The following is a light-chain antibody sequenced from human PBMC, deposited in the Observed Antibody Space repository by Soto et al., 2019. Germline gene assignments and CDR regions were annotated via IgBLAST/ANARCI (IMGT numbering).Light chain of an antibody. J-gene: IGKJ2*01. Sequence: EIVMTQSPATLSVSPGENATLSCRASQSISSGLAWYQQKTGQPARLLIYDASTRATGVPSRFTGSGSGSDVTLTVSGLQAEDFAVYYCQQVHNWRLTFGQGTRLEI. CDR3: QQVHNWRLT. CDR2: DAS. V-gene: IGKV3D-15*01. CDR1: QSISSG.